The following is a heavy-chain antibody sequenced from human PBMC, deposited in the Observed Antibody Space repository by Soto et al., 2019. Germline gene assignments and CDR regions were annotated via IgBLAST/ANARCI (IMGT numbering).Heavy chain of an antibody. CDR1: GDSVPSNSAA. V-gene: IGHV6-1*01. J-gene: IGHJ6*02. D-gene: IGHD3-3*01. CDR3: ARDGGNFWSGYFPVGGMDV. CDR2: TYYRSKWYN. Sequence: SPTLSLTCAISGDSVPSNSAAWNWIRRSPSRGLEWLGRTYYRSKWYNDYAVSVKSRITINPDTSKNQFSLQLNSVTPEDTAVYYCARDGGNFWSGYFPVGGMDVWGQGTTVTVSS.